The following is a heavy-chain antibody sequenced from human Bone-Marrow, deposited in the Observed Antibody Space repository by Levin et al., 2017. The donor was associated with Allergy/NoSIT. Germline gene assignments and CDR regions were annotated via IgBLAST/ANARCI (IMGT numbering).Heavy chain of an antibody. Sequence: SGPTLVKPTQTLTLTCTFSGFSLTTRGVGVGWIRQSPGKALEWLAPIYWNDDKHYSPSLKSRLTIPKDTSKNQVVLTLTNMDPMDTATYFCARREATMVPYFDYWGQGTLVTVSS. CDR2: IYWNDDK. CDR3: ARREATMVPYFDY. V-gene: IGHV2-5*01. CDR1: GFSLTTRGVG. D-gene: IGHD3-10*01. J-gene: IGHJ4*02.